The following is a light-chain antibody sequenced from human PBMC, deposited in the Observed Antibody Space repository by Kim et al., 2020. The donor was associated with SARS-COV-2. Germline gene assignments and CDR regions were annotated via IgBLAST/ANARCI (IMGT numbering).Light chain of an antibody. J-gene: IGLJ1*01. CDR2: FDS. CDR3: QVWDTATDQHV. Sequence: SYELTQPPSMSVAPGKTATITSGGNNIGTKSVHWYQQKPGQAPLVVINFDSDRPSGIPERFSGSNSGNTATLSISRVEAGDEADYYCQVWDTATDQHVFGSGTKVTVL. CDR1: NIGTKS. V-gene: IGLV3-21*04.